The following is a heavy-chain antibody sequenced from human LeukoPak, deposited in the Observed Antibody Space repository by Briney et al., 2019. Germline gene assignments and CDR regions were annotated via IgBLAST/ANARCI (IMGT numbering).Heavy chain of an antibody. CDR2: IYTSGST. CDR1: GGSFSGYY. Sequence: PSETLSLTCAVYGGSFSGYYWSWIRQPAGKGLEWIGRIYTSGSTNYNPSLKSRVTMSVDTSKNQFFLKLSSVTAADTAVYYCARDNWLFYFDYWGQGTLVTVSS. V-gene: IGHV4-4*07. D-gene: IGHD3-9*01. CDR3: ARDNWLFYFDY. J-gene: IGHJ4*02.